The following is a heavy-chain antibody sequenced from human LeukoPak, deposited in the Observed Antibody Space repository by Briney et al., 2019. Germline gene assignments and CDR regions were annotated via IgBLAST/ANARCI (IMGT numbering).Heavy chain of an antibody. CDR1: RFTFSNYS. CDR3: ARAYLDEWLLSLYPYNYYYYYMDV. CDR2: ISSSSTYI. D-gene: IGHD3-3*01. V-gene: IGHV3-21*01. Sequence: GGSLRLSCAASRFTFSNYSMNWVRQALGKGLEWVSSISSSSTYIYYADSVKGRFTISRDNAKNSLYLQMNSLRAEDTAVYYCARAYLDEWLLSLYPYNYYYYYMDVWGKGTTVTVSS. J-gene: IGHJ6*03.